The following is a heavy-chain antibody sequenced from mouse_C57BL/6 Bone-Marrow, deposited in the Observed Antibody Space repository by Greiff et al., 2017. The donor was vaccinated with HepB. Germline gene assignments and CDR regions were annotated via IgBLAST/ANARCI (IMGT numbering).Heavy chain of an antibody. D-gene: IGHD3-2*02. CDR2: IDPENGDT. Sequence: VQLQQSGAELVRPGASVKLSCTASGFNIKDDYMHWVKQRPEQGLEWIGWIDPENGDTEYASKFQGKATITADTSSNTAYLQLSSLTSEGTAVYYCTADTSGYVVFVYWGQGSLVSVS. V-gene: IGHV14-4*01. J-gene: IGHJ3*01. CDR3: TADTSGYVVFVY. CDR1: GFNIKDDY.